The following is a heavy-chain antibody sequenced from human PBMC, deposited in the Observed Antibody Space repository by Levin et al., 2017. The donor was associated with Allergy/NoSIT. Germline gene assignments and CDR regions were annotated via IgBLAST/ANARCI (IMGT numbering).Heavy chain of an antibody. J-gene: IGHJ4*02. CDR1: GFTFSSYA. Sequence: GGSLRLSCAASGFTFSSYAMSWVRQAPGKGLEWVSAISGSGGSTYYADSVKGRFTISRDNSKNTLYLQMNSLRAEDTAVYYCAKDRLLSSSWYYFDYWGQGTLVTVSS. V-gene: IGHV3-23*01. CDR3: AKDRLLSSSWYYFDY. D-gene: IGHD6-13*01. CDR2: ISGSGGST.